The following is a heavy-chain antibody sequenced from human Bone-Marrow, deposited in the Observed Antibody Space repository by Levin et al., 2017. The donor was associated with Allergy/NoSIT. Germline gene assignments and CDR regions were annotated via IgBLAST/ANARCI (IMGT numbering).Heavy chain of an antibody. Sequence: ASVKVSCKASGYTFTGYYMHWVRQAPGQGLEWMGRINPNSGGTNYAQKFQGRVTMTRDTSISTAYMELSRLRSDDTAVYYCARGVLAAAGTIAHHYYGMDVWGQGTTVTVSS. CDR2: INPNSGGT. CDR1: GYTFTGYY. V-gene: IGHV1-2*06. CDR3: ARGVLAAAGTIAHHYYGMDV. J-gene: IGHJ6*02. D-gene: IGHD6-13*01.